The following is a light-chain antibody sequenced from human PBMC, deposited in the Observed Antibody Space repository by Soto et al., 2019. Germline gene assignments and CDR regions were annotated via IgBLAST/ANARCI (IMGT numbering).Light chain of an antibody. V-gene: IGLV2-23*02. CDR2: EVS. J-gene: IGLJ1*01. CDR1: SSDVGSYNL. Sequence: QSLLTQPASVYGSPGQSITISCPGISSDVGSYNLVSWYQQHPGKGPKLMIYEVSKRPSGVSNRFSGSKSGITASLTISGLQAEDEADYYCCSYAGSDTYVFGTGTKVTV. CDR3: CSYAGSDTYV.